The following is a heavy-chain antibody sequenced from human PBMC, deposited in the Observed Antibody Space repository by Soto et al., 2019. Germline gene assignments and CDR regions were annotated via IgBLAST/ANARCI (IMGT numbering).Heavy chain of an antibody. Sequence: ETLSLTCTVSGGSISSGGYYWTWIRQPPGKGLEWIGYIYYSGSTNYNPSLKSRVTISVDTSKNQFSLKLSSVTAADTAVYYCARAPRGNYGYPSYFDYWGQGTLVTVSS. D-gene: IGHD3-10*01. J-gene: IGHJ4*02. CDR2: IYYSGST. V-gene: IGHV4-61*08. CDR1: GGSISSGGYY. CDR3: ARAPRGNYGYPSYFDY.